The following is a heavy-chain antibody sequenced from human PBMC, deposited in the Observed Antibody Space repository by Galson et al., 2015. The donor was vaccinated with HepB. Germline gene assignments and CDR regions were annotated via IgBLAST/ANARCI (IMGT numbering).Heavy chain of an antibody. CDR1: GFTFSGSA. D-gene: IGHD6-13*01. Sequence: SLRLSCAASGFTFSGSAIHWVRQASGKGLEWVGRIRSKASSHATAYAASLKGRFTISRDDSKNTAYLHMNSLKTEDTAVYYCTRLGDLSGYSSRWGQGTLVTVSS. J-gene: IGHJ4*01. CDR2: IRSKASSHAT. V-gene: IGHV3-73*01. CDR3: TRLGDLSGYSSR.